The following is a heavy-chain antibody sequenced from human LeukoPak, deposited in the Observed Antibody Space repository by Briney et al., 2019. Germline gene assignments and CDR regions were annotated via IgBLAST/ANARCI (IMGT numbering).Heavy chain of an antibody. CDR1: GFTLSDYY. CDR3: ARSSDYFTYFGL. Sequence: GGSLRLSWAASGFTLSDYYMSWIRQTPGKGLEWISYMISTGNTIYYEASVKGRFTVSRDSAKNSLFLQMDSLRAEDTGVYFCARSSDYFTYFGLWGRGSLVTVSS. CDR2: MISTGNTI. D-gene: IGHD2/OR15-2a*01. V-gene: IGHV3-11*04. J-gene: IGHJ2*01.